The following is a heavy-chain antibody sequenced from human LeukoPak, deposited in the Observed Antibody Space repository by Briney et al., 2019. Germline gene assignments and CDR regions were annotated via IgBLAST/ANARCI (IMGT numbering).Heavy chain of an antibody. CDR3: ARDFRFLYYDSSGYPDY. Sequence: PGGSLRLSCAASGFAFSSYAMHWVRQAPGKGLEWVAVISYDGSNKYYADSVKGRFTISRDNSKNTLYLQMNSLRAEDTAVYYCARDFRFLYYDSSGYPDYWGQGTLVTVSS. J-gene: IGHJ4*02. V-gene: IGHV3-30*01. D-gene: IGHD3-22*01. CDR1: GFAFSSYA. CDR2: ISYDGSNK.